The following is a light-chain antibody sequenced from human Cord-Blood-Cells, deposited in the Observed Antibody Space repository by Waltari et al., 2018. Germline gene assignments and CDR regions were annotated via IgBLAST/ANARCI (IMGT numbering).Light chain of an antibody. V-gene: IGKV1-5*01. CDR1: QSISSW. CDR3: QQYNSYPGT. CDR2: DTS. Sequence: DIQMTQSPSTLSPSVGDRVTIPCRASQSISSWLAWYQQKPGKAPKLLIYDTSSLESVVPSRFSGSGSGTEFTLTISSLQPDDFATYYCQQYNSYPGTFGQGTKVEIK. J-gene: IGKJ1*01.